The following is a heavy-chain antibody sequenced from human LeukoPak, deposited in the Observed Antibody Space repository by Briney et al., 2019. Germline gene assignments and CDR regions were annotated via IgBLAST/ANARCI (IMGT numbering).Heavy chain of an antibody. Sequence: GGSLRLSCAASGFIFSSYSMNWVRQAPGKGLEWVSYISSSSPTMYYADSVKGRFTISRDNAKNSLYLQMNSLRAEDTAVYYCARGVGYSYGRNWFDPWGQGTLVTVSS. CDR2: ISSSSPTM. D-gene: IGHD5-18*01. CDR3: ARGVGYSYGRNWFDP. J-gene: IGHJ5*02. CDR1: GFIFSSYS. V-gene: IGHV3-48*01.